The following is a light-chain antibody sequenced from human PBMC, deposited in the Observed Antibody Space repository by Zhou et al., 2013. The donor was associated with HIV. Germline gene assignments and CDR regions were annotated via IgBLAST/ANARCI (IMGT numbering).Light chain of an antibody. Sequence: VVLTQSPLSLPVTLGQPASISCRSSQSLVHSDGNTYLIWLQQRPGQSPRRLIYKVSNRDSGVPDRFSGSGSGTDFTLEISRVEAEDVGVYYCMQGTHWPPYTFGPGDQPGDQT. CDR1: QSLVHSDGNTY. J-gene: IGKJ2*01. V-gene: IGKV2-30*02. CDR2: KVS. CDR3: MQGTHWPPYT.